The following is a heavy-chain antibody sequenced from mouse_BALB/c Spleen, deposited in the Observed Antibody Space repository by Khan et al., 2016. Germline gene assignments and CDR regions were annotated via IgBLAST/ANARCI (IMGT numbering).Heavy chain of an antibody. D-gene: IGHD1-1*01. Sequence: QVQLQQSGAELAKPGASVKMSCKASGYTFTSYWMHWVKQRPGQGLEWIGYINPSTGYTEYNQKFKDKATLTADKSSSTAYMQLNSLTSEDSAVYYCARRFITTVVTSYFDYWGQGTTLTVSS. V-gene: IGHV1-7*01. CDR1: GYTFTSYW. CDR2: INPSTGYT. CDR3: ARRFITTVVTSYFDY. J-gene: IGHJ2*01.